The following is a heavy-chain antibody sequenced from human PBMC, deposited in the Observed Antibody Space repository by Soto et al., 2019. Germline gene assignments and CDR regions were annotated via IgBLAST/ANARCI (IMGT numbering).Heavy chain of an antibody. Sequence: AGGSLRLSCAASGFTFSNAWMSWVRQAPGKGLEWVGRIKSKTDGGTTDYAAPVKGRFTISRDDSKNTLYLQMNSLKTEDTAVYYCTTLPPESYFDSSGPGGPFDYWGQGTLVTVST. V-gene: IGHV3-15*01. D-gene: IGHD3-22*01. CDR1: GFTFSNAW. CDR2: IKSKTDGGTT. J-gene: IGHJ4*02. CDR3: TTLPPESYFDSSGPGGPFDY.